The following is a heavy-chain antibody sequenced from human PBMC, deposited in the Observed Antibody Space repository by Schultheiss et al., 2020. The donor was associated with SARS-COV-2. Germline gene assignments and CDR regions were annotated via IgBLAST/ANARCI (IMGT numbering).Heavy chain of an antibody. CDR1: GGSISSGGYY. Sequence: SQTLSLTCTVSGGSISSGGYYWGWIRQPPGKGLEWIGYIYYSGSTYYNPSLKSRVTISVDTSKNQFSLKLSSVTAADTAVYYCARTLVVPAAILYAFDIWGQGTMVTVSS. J-gene: IGHJ3*02. D-gene: IGHD2-2*02. CDR3: ARTLVVPAAILYAFDI. CDR2: IYYSGST. V-gene: IGHV4-31*03.